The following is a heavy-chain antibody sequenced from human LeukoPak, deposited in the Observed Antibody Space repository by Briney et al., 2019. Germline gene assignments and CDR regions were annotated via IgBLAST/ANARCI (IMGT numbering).Heavy chain of an antibody. CDR1: GFPFSSYA. D-gene: IGHD3-10*01. Sequence: PGGSLRLSCAASGFPFSSYAMTWVRQAPGKGLEGVSSISDSGGNRYYADSVKGRFTTSSDNSENTLYLQLNSLRVEDTAVYYCAKAHFLRGAIIFGFDIWGQGTRVTVSS. J-gene: IGHJ3*02. V-gene: IGHV3-23*01. CDR2: ISDSGGNR. CDR3: AKAHFLRGAIIFGFDI.